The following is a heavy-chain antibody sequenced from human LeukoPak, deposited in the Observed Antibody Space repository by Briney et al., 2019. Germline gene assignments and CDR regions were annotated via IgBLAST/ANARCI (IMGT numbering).Heavy chain of an antibody. CDR3: ARDPDPLDWGSFRYFDY. CDR1: VYTFTGYY. CDR2: INPNSGGT. J-gene: IGHJ4*02. Sequence: GASVKVSCKASVYTFTGYYMHWVRQAPGQGLEWMGWINPNSGGTNYAQKFQGRVTMTRDTSISTAYMELSRLRSDDTAVYYCARDPDPLDWGSFRYFDYWGQGTLVTVSS. D-gene: IGHD3/OR15-3a*01. V-gene: IGHV1-2*02.